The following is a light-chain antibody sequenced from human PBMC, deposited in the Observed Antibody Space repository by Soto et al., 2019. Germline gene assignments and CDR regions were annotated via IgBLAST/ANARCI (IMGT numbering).Light chain of an antibody. CDR3: QQYGSSPPMYT. J-gene: IGKJ2*01. Sequence: IVLTQSPGTLSLSPGERATLSCRASQSVASRALAWYQQKPGQAPRLLMYSASKRATGIPDRFSGSGSGTDVSRTISRLEPEAFAVYYCQQYGSSPPMYTFGQGNKLEIK. V-gene: IGKV3-20*01. CDR1: QSVASRA. CDR2: SAS.